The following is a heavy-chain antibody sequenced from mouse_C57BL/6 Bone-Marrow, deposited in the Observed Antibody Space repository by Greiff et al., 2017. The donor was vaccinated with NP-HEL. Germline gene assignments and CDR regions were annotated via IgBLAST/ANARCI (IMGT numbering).Heavy chain of an antibody. J-gene: IGHJ3*01. CDR2: IYPGSGST. D-gene: IGHD2-1*01. CDR3: ERSEIYYGNYWGAY. CDR1: GYTFTSYW. Sequence: QVQLQQPGAELVKPGASVKMSCKASGYTFTSYWITWVKQRPGQGLEWIGDIYPGSGSTNYNEKFKSKATLTVDTSSSTAYMQLSSLTSADSAVYDVERSEIYYGNYWGAYWGQGTLVTVSA. V-gene: IGHV1-55*01.